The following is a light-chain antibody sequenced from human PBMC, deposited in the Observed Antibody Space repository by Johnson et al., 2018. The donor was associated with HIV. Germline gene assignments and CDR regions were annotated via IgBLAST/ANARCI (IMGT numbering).Light chain of an antibody. CDR1: SSNIGNNY. CDR2: DNN. CDR3: GTWDSSLTTSYV. J-gene: IGLJ1*01. Sequence: QSVLTQPPSVSAAPGQKVTISCSGSSSNIGNNYVSWYQQLPGPAPKLLIYDNNKRPSGIPDRFSGSKSGTSATLGITGLQTGDEADYYCGTWDSSLTTSYVFGTGTKVIVV. V-gene: IGLV1-51*01.